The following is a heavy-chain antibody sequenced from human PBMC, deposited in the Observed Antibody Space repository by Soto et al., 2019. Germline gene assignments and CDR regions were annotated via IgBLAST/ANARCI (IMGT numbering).Heavy chain of an antibody. CDR2: ISSDATNK. V-gene: IGHV3-30-3*01. Sequence: QVQLVESGGGVVQPGRSLRLSCADSGFTFRDYAMHWVRQAPGKGLEWVTLISSDATNKYLADSVKGRFTISRDNSKNTLYLQMNSLRVEHTGLYYCARQGMAARKYYSTYLDVWGQGTTVIVSS. J-gene: IGHJ6*02. D-gene: IGHD6-6*01. CDR1: GFTFRDYA. CDR3: ARQGMAARKYYSTYLDV.